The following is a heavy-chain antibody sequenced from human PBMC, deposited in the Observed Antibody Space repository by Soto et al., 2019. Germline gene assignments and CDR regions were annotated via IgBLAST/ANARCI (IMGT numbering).Heavy chain of an antibody. CDR1: GYTFSNYD. J-gene: IGHJ4*02. CDR3: AKVSRKGSAIDFDY. V-gene: IGHV1-8*01. D-gene: IGHD3-10*01. CDR2: VNPNNGDT. Sequence: QVQLVQSGAELKKPGASVKVSCKASGYTFSNYDMNWVRQATGQGPEWIGWVNPNNGDTGYAQKFQGRVTLTTDISTPTAYMALTSLRSEDTDIYYCAKVSRKGSAIDFDYWGQGTLITVSS.